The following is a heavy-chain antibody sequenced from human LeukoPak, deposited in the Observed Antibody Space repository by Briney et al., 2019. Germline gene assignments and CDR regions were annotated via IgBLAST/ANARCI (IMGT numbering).Heavy chain of an antibody. V-gene: IGHV4-38-2*01. Sequence: SETLSLTCAVSGDSISSGDWWSWVRQPPGKGLEWIGTIYYSGSTFSNPSFRSRVTISVDTSQNQFSLKLSSVTAADTAVYYCAGRLRRTHYFDYWGQGTLVTVSS. CDR3: AGRLRRTHYFDY. CDR1: GDSISSGDW. CDR2: IYYSGST. D-gene: IGHD1/OR15-1a*01. J-gene: IGHJ4*02.